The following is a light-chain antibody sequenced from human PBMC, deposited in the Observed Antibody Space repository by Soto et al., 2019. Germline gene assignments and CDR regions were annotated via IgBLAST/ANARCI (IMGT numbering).Light chain of an antibody. Sequence: EIVLTQSPGALSFSPGGGCTRSCSASHSLSISYLAWYQQKPGQAPSLLIYGTSIRATGIPDRFSGSGSGTDFTLTITRLEPEDFAVYYCQRFGTSPPWTFGQGTKVDIK. CDR3: QRFGTSPPWT. J-gene: IGKJ1*01. CDR1: HSLSISY. V-gene: IGKV3-20*01. CDR2: GTS.